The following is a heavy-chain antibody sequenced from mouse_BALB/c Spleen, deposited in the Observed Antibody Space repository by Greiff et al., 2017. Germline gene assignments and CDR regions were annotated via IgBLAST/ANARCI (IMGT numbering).Heavy chain of an antibody. CDR1: GFTFSSFG. CDR3: ARNYYDYDETWFAY. D-gene: IGHD2-4*01. CDR2: ISSGSSTI. J-gene: IGHJ3*01. Sequence: EVKLMESGGGLVQPGGSRKLSCAASGFTFSSFGMHWVRQAPEKGLEWVAYISSGSSTIYYADTVKGRFTISRDNPKNTLFLQMTSLRSEDTAMYYCARNYYDYDETWFAYWGQGTLVTVSA. V-gene: IGHV5-17*02.